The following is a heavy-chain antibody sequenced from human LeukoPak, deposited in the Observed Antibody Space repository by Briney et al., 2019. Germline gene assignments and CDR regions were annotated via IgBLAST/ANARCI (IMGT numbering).Heavy chain of an antibody. CDR2: IYHRGST. CDR3: ARLSGRYYYDNSGYYGD. D-gene: IGHD3-22*01. Sequence: SETLSLTCTVSGGSISTYYWSWIRQPPGEGLEWIVYIYHRGSTNYNTSLKSRVTMSVDTSKNQFSLKLSSVTAADTAVYYCARLSGRYYYDNSGYYGDWGQGTLVTVSS. CDR1: GGSISTYY. J-gene: IGHJ4*02. V-gene: IGHV4-59*08.